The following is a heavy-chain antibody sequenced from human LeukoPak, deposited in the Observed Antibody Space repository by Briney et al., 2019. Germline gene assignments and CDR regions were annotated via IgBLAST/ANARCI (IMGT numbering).Heavy chain of an antibody. D-gene: IGHD3-10*01. CDR1: GYSFTGYY. Sequence: ASVKVSCKASGYSFTGYYIHWVRQAPGQGLEWMGEIIPIFGTANYAQKFQGRVTITADESTSTAYMELSSLRSEDTAVYYCARADFPFGPWGQGTLVTVSS. V-gene: IGHV1-69*13. CDR2: IIPIFGTA. CDR3: ARADFPFGP. J-gene: IGHJ5*02.